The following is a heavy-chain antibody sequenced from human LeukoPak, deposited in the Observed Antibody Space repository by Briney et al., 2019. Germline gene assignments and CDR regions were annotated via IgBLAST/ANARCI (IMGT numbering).Heavy chain of an antibody. CDR1: GVSMSAYW. D-gene: IGHD2-21*01. CDR2: INTKGET. J-gene: IGHJ4*02. CDR3: ATSNDAKIAPFDH. Sequence: SETLSLTCTVSGVSMSAYWWSWVRQSPEKGLEWIGCINTKGETSYNPSLKSRVTTSVDTSKSQFSLRLTSVTAADTAVYYCATSNDAKIAPFDHWGQGAPVTVSS. V-gene: IGHV4-4*09.